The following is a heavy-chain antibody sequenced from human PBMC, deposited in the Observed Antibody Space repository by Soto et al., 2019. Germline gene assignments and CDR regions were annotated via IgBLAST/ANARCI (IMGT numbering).Heavy chain of an antibody. Sequence: QVQLVQSGAEVKKPGASVKVSCKTSGYTFTTYVVHWVRRAPGQRLEWMAWINADNGITKSSQEFRDRVTVTRDTSASTVYMEMSSLRSEDTAMYYCAREVVRGVQFDYWGQGTLVTVSS. CDR3: AREVVRGVQFDY. V-gene: IGHV1-3*01. J-gene: IGHJ4*02. D-gene: IGHD3-10*01. CDR2: INADNGIT. CDR1: GYTFTTYV.